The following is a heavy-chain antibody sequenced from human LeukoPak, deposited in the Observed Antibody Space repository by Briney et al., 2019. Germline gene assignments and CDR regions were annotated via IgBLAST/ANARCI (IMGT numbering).Heavy chain of an antibody. CDR3: ARDRIPHGYDYVWGSYRPSEFDY. V-gene: IGHV3-48*01. Sequence: PGGSLRLSCAASGFTFSSYSMNCVRQAPGKGLEWVSYISSSSSTIYYADSVKGRFTISRDNAKNSLYLQMNGLRAEDTAVYYCARDRIPHGYDYVWGSYRPSEFDYWGQGTLVTVS. J-gene: IGHJ4*02. CDR1: GFTFSSYS. CDR2: ISSSSSTI. D-gene: IGHD3-16*02.